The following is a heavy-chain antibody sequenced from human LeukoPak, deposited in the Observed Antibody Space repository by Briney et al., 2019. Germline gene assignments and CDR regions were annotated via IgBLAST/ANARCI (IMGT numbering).Heavy chain of an antibody. V-gene: IGHV1-69*04. CDR2: IIPILGIA. D-gene: IGHD2-2*01. CDR1: GGTFSSYA. J-gene: IGHJ4*02. Sequence: ASVMVSCKASGGTFSSYAISWVRQAPGQGLEWMGRIIPILGIANYAQKFQGRVTITADKSTSTAYMELSSLRSEDTAVYYCAREYCSSTSCYFDYWGQGTLVTVSS. CDR3: AREYCSSTSCYFDY.